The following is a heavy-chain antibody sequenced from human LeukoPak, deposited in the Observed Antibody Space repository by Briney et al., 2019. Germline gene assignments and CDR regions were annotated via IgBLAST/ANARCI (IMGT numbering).Heavy chain of an antibody. CDR3: ARDFGYSSRWSVLDC. J-gene: IGHJ4*02. V-gene: IGHV4-38-2*02. D-gene: IGHD6-13*01. Sequence: SETLSLTCTVSGYSISSGYYWGWIRQPPGKGLEWIGSIYHSGSTYYNPSLKSRVTISVDTSKNQFSLKLSSVTAADTAVYYCARDFGYSSRWSVLDCWGQGTLVTVSS. CDR2: IYHSGST. CDR1: GYSISSGYY.